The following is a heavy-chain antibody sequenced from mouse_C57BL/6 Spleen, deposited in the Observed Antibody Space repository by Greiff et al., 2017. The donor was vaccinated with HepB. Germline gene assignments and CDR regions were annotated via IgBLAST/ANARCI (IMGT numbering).Heavy chain of an antibody. Sequence: QVQLQQSGAELARPGASVKLSCKASGYTFTSYGISWVKQRTGQGLEWIGEIYPRSGNTYYNEKFKGKATLTADKSSSTAYMDLRSLTSEDSAVYFCARGAYWGQGTLVTVSA. CDR1: GYTFTSYG. J-gene: IGHJ3*01. V-gene: IGHV1-81*01. CDR3: ARGAY. CDR2: IYPRSGNT.